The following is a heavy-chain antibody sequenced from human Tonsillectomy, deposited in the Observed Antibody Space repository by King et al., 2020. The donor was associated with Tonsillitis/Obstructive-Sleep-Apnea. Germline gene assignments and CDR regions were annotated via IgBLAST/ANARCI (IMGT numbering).Heavy chain of an antibody. CDR1: GYPFTSYH. V-gene: IGHV1-46*01. J-gene: IGHJ4*02. CDR3: AKEGGVINSSEVDY. Sequence: VQLVESGAEVKKPGASVKVSCKASGYPFTSYHVHWVRQAPGLGLEWMGIINPRGDITAYAQKFQGRVTVTTDTSRSTVYIEISSLRYDDTAMYYCAKEGGVINSSEVDYWGQGTLVTVSS. D-gene: IGHD3-16*02. CDR2: INPRGDIT.